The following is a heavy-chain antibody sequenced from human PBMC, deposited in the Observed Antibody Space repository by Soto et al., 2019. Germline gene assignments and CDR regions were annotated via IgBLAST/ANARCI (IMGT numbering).Heavy chain of an antibody. V-gene: IGHV1-3*01. J-gene: IGHJ4*02. CDR3: ARGRVGRPGQIVETPLSYFDY. D-gene: IGHD6-6*01. CDR1: GYTFISYP. Sequence: QALLLQSGPELKKPGASVQVSCKTSGYTFISYPVHWVRQAPGQGLEWIGWINPGNGDTKYSQKFQGRITLSANTAATRAYLEVNSLTSEDAAVYSCARGRVGRPGQIVETPLSYFDYWGQGTLVTVSS. CDR2: INPGNGDT.